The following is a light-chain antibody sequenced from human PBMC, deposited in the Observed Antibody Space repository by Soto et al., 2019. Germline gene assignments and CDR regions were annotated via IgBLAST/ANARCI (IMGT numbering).Light chain of an antibody. CDR2: EVS. CDR3: SSFTSTSTLV. J-gene: IGLJ1*01. Sequence: QSVLTQPASVSGSPGQSSTISFTCTSNDVGGYNYVSGFQQHPGKAPKLLIFEVSTRPSGGSHRFSGSKSGNTASLTISGLQAEDEDDYYCSSFTSTSTLVFGTGTKVTVL. V-gene: IGLV2-14*01. CDR1: SNDVGGYNY.